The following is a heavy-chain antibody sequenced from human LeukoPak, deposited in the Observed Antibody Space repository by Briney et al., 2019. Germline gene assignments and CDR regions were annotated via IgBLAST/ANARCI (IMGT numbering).Heavy chain of an antibody. V-gene: IGHV3-30-3*01. Sequence: GGSLRLSCAASGFTFSSYAMHWVRQAPGKGLEWVAVISYDGSNKYYADSVKGRFTISRDNAKNSLYLQMNSLRAEDTAVYYCARDLGMDHWGQGALVTVSS. CDR1: GFTFSSYA. J-gene: IGHJ4*02. CDR2: ISYDGSNK. CDR3: ARDLGMDH.